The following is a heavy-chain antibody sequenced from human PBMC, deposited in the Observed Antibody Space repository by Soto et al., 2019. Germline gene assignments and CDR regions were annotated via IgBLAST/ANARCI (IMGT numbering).Heavy chain of an antibody. Sequence: PSETLSLTCTVSGGSISSGGYYWSWIRHHPGKGLEWIGYIYYSGSTYYNPSLKSRVTISVDTSKNQFSLKLSSVTAADTAVYYCARRVVTAIRYWFDPWGQGTLVTVSS. CDR2: IYYSGST. V-gene: IGHV4-31*03. D-gene: IGHD2-21*02. CDR1: GGSISSGGYY. J-gene: IGHJ5*02. CDR3: ARRVVTAIRYWFDP.